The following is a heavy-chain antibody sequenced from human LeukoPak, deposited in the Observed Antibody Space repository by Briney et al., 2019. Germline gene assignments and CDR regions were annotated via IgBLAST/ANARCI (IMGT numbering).Heavy chain of an antibody. V-gene: IGHV6-1*01. Sequence: SQTLSLTCAISGDSVSSNSAAWNWIRQSPSRGLEWLGRTYYRSKWYNDYAVSVKSRITINPDTSKNQFSLQLNPVTPEDTAVYYCARDVWRSYYYGSGSYGYYYGMDVWGQGTTVTVSS. D-gene: IGHD3-10*01. CDR3: ARDVWRSYYYGSGSYGYYYGMDV. J-gene: IGHJ6*02. CDR2: TYYRSKWYN. CDR1: GDSVSSNSAA.